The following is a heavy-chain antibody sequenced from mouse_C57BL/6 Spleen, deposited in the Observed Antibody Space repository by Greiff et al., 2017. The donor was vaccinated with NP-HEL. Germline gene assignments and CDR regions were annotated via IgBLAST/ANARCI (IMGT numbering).Heavy chain of an antibody. CDR2: IDPSDSYT. CDR1: GYTFTSYW. V-gene: IGHV1-59*01. J-gene: IGHJ3*01. Sequence: QVQLQQPGAELVRPGTSVKLSCKASGYTFTSYWMHWVKQRPGQGLEWIGVIDPSDSYTNYNQKFKGKATLTVDTSSSTAYMQLSSLTSDDSAVYYCARWPSYDGFAYWGQRTLVTVSA. CDR3: ARWPSYDGFAY. D-gene: IGHD2-12*01.